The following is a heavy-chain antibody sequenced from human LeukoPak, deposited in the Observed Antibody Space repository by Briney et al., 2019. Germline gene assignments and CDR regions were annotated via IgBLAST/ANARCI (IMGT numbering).Heavy chain of an antibody. J-gene: IGHJ6*02. V-gene: IGHV1-18*01. CDR3: VRDHCTRSGCYEDYYYGMDV. Sequence: ASVKVSCKASGYTFSNFGISWVRQAPGQELEWMGWISGNNDNPNYGQNFQGRFTVTSDSSTSTAYMELRNLRSDDTAVFYCVRDHCTRSGCYEDYYYGMDVWGQGTAVTVSS. D-gene: IGHD2-8*01. CDR1: GYTFSNFG. CDR2: ISGNNDNP.